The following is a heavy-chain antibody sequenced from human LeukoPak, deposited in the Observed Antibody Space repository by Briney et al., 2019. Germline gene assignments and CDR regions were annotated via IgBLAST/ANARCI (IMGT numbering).Heavy chain of an antibody. V-gene: IGHV1-8*03. Sequence: ASVKVSCKASGYTFTSYGINWVRQATGQGLEWMGWMNPNSGNTGYAQKFQGRVTITRNTSISTAYMELSSLRSEDTAVYYCARDGYVWGSRGYMDVWGKGTTVTVSS. CDR3: ARDGYVWGSRGYMDV. CDR1: GYTFTSYG. D-gene: IGHD3-16*01. J-gene: IGHJ6*03. CDR2: MNPNSGNT.